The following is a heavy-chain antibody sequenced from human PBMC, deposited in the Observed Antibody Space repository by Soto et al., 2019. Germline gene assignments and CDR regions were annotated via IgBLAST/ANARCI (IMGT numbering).Heavy chain of an antibody. CDR1: GFTFSSYW. CDR3: ARGLLDVDGYCISTSCYVLDY. V-gene: IGHV3-74*01. Sequence: PGGSLRLSCAASGFTFSSYWMHWVRQAPGKGLVWVSRINSDGSSTSYADSVKGRFTISRDNAKNTLYLQMNSLRAEDTAVYYCARGLLDVDGYCISTSCYVLDYWGQGTLVTVSS. J-gene: IGHJ4*02. CDR2: INSDGSST. D-gene: IGHD2-2*01.